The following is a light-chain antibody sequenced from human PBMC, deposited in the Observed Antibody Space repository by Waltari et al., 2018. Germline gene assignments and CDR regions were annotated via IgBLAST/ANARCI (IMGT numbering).Light chain of an antibody. V-gene: IGLV2-14*01. Sequence: QSALTQPASVSGSLGQSTTISCTGTSSESGGHNYVSWYQQHPGKAPKLVIFEVTTRPSGVSNRFSGSKSGNTASLTISGLQAEDEADYYCTSYTTSVTWVFGGGTKVTVL. CDR1: SSESGGHNY. CDR3: TSYTTSVTWV. J-gene: IGLJ3*02. CDR2: EVT.